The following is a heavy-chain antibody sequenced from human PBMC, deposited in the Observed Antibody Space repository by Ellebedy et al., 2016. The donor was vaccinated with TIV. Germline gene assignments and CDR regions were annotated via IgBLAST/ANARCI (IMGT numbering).Heavy chain of an antibody. J-gene: IGHJ4*02. V-gene: IGHV3-7*01. CDR1: GFTLSNYW. CDR3: ARDDRGVPATVSFFDY. Sequence: GGSLRLXCAASGFTLSNYWMSWVRHTPGKGLQWVTNIGRDGSEQYYVASVEGRFTVSRDNAKNSLYLQMNSLRAEDTAVYYCARDDRGVPATVSFFDYWGLGTLVTVSS. D-gene: IGHD2-2*01. CDR2: IGRDGSEQ.